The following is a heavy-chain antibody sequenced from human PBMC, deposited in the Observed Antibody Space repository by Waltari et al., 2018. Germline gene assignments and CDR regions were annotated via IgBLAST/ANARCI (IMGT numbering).Heavy chain of an antibody. CDR3: ARDDYYDSSGLPGGFDY. Sequence: QVQLVQSGAEVKKPGASVKVSCKASGYTFTSYYMHWVRQAPGQGLEWMGIINPSGGSTSYAQKFQGRVTMTRDTSTSTGYMELSSLRSEDTAVYYCARDDYYDSSGLPGGFDYWGQGTLVTVSS. D-gene: IGHD3-22*01. CDR1: GYTFTSYY. V-gene: IGHV1-46*01. CDR2: INPSGGST. J-gene: IGHJ4*02.